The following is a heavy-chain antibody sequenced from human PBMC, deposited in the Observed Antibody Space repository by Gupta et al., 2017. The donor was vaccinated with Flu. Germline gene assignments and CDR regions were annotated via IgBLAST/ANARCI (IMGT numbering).Heavy chain of an antibody. J-gene: IGHJ4*01. Sequence: QVQLVESGGGLVKPGGSLRLSCAASGFTFSDYDMSWIRQAPGKGLEWASYISNSGSSIYYADSVKGRFTISRDNAKNSLYLQMNSLRAEDTAVYYCGKSIGDYAFGPAGYWGHGTLVTVSS. CDR3: GKSIGDYAFGPAGY. D-gene: IGHD4-17*01. V-gene: IGHV3-11*01. CDR2: ISNSGSSI. CDR1: GFTFSDYD.